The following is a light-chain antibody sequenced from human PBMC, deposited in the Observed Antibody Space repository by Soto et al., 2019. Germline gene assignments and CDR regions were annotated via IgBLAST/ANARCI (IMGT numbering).Light chain of an antibody. CDR3: SSCAGSNNPYV. CDR2: EVN. Sequence: QSVLTQPPSASGSPGQSVTISCTGTSSDVGGCRFVSWYQQFPGKAPQLIIYEVNKRPSGVPDRFSGSKSGNTASLTISGLQAEDEAEYYCSSCAGSNNPYVFGTGTKLTVL. V-gene: IGLV2-8*01. J-gene: IGLJ1*01. CDR1: SSDVGGCRF.